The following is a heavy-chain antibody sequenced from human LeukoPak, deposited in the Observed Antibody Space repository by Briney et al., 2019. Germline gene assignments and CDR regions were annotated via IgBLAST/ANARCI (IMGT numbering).Heavy chain of an antibody. CDR1: GYTFTGYY. CDR2: INPNSGGT. Sequence: GASVKVPCKTSGYTFTGYYMHWVRQAPGQGLEWMGWINPNSGGTNYAQKFQGRVTMTRDTSISTAYMELTRLRSDDTAGYYCARVYDIFGSGSHSDFWGQGTLVTVSS. V-gene: IGHV1-2*02. J-gene: IGHJ4*02. D-gene: IGHD3-10*01. CDR3: ARVYDIFGSGSHSDF.